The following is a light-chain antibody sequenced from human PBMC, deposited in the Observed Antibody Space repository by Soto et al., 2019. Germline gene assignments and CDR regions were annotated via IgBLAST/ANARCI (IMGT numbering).Light chain of an antibody. Sequence: QSVLTQPPSASGTPGQRVTISCSGSSSNIGSNTVNWYQQLPGTAPKLLIYSNNQRPSGVPDRFSGSKSGTSASLAISGLQSEDEADYYCGTWDSTLNAVLFGGGTKVTVL. CDR1: SSNIGSNT. CDR3: GTWDSTLNAVL. J-gene: IGLJ2*01. V-gene: IGLV1-44*01. CDR2: SNN.